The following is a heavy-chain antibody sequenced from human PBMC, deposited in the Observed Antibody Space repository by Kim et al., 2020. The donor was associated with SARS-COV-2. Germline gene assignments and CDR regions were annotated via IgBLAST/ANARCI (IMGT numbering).Heavy chain of an antibody. J-gene: IGHJ6*02. CDR1: GFTFSSYS. CDR2: ISSSSSYI. D-gene: IGHD1-7*01. V-gene: IGHV3-21*01. Sequence: GGSLRLSCAASGFTFSSYSMNWVRQAPGKGLEWVSSISSSSSYIYYADSVKGRFTISRDNAKNSLYLQMNSLRAEDTAVYYCARAELRKAPASYGMDVWGQGTTVTVSS. CDR3: ARAELRKAPASYGMDV.